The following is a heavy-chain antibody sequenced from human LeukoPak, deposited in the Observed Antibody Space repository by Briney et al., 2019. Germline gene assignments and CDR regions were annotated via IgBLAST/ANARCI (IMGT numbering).Heavy chain of an antibody. D-gene: IGHD2-15*01. V-gene: IGHV3-30*03. J-gene: IGHJ4*02. CDR1: GFTFSSG. CDR3: VRSSGIEKGEYCSGGSCYLDR. Sequence: PGTSLRLSCAASGFTFSSGMHWVRQAPGKGLEWVAVISYDGNNENYADSVKGRFTISRDNSKNTLFFQLSSLRAEDTAVYYCVRSSGIEKGEYCSGGSCYLDRWGQGTLVTVSS. CDR2: ISYDGNNE.